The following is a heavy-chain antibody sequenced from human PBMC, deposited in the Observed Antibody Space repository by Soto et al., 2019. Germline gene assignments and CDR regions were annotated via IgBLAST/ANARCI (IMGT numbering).Heavy chain of an antibody. Sequence: GGSLRLSCAASGFTFRSFTMNWVRQAPGKGLEWLSTISSNSAYIYYTDALRGRFTISRDNAKNSLHLQMNSLRAEDTAVYYCTRDASRDSSARGWFDPWGPGTLVTVSS. CDR2: ISSNSAYI. CDR3: TRDASRDSSARGWFDP. V-gene: IGHV3-21*01. D-gene: IGHD6-13*01. J-gene: IGHJ5*02. CDR1: GFTFRSFT.